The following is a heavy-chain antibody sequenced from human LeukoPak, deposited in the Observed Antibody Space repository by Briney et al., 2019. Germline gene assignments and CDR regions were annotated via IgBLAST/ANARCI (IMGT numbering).Heavy chain of an antibody. CDR1: GFTFSSYS. J-gene: IGHJ4*02. CDR2: ISSSSSYI. V-gene: IGHV3-21*01. D-gene: IGHD1-26*01. Sequence: PGGSLRLSCAASGFTFSSYSMNWVRQAPGKGLEWVSSISSSSSYIYYADSVKGRFTISRDNAKNSLYLQMNSLRAEDTAVYYCARLVGATRELDYWGQGTLVTVSS. CDR3: ARLVGATRELDY.